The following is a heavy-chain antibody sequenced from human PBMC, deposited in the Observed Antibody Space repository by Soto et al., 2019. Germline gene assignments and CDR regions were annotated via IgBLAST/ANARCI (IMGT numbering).Heavy chain of an antibody. J-gene: IGHJ5*02. V-gene: IGHV3-21*01. CDR2: ISSSSGYI. CDR1: GFTFSSYS. D-gene: IGHD2-21*01. Sequence: GGSLRLSCAASGFTFSSYSMNWVRQAPGKGLEWVSSISSSSGYIYYADSVKGRFTISRDNAKNSLYLQMNSLRAEDTAVYYCAPQWHEDYSWGQGTLVTVSS. CDR3: APQWHEDYS.